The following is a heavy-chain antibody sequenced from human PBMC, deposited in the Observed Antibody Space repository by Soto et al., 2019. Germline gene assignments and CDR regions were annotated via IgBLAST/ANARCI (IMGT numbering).Heavy chain of an antibody. Sequence: PFETLSLTCTVSGGSISSGDYYWSWIRQPPGKGLEWIGYIYYSGSTYYNPSLKSRVTISVDTSKNQFSLKLSSVTAADTAVYYCASGVPLGYSYGFFDYWGQGTLVTVSS. J-gene: IGHJ4*02. D-gene: IGHD5-18*01. CDR1: GGSISSGDYY. CDR3: ASGVPLGYSYGFFDY. CDR2: IYYSGST. V-gene: IGHV4-30-4*01.